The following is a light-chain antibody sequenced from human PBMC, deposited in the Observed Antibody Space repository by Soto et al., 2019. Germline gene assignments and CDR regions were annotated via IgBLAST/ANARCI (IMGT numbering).Light chain of an antibody. CDR2: DVS. Sequence: QSALTQPASVSGSPGQSITISCTGTSTDIGRYNYVSWYQQHPGKAPKLMIYDVSNRPSGVSNRFSGSKSGNTASLTISGLQAEDEADYYCSSYTSSSTYVFGTRTKLTVL. V-gene: IGLV2-14*03. CDR1: STDIGRYNY. J-gene: IGLJ1*01. CDR3: SSYTSSSTYV.